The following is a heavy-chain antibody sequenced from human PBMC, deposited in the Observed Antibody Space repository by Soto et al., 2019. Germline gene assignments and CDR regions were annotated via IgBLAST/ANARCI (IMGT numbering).Heavy chain of an antibody. CDR2: IYSGGYT. CDR1: GFTVSNNY. D-gene: IGHD3-10*01. V-gene: IGHV3-53*01. Sequence: EVQLVESGGGLIQPGGSLRLSCAVSGFTVSNNYMSWVRQAPGKGLEGVSVIYSGGYTAYGDSVKGRFTISRDNSKNTCNLQMNRRGAGATGGFYCATLRGGGGYWGQGTLVTVSS. CDR3: ATLRGGGGY. J-gene: IGHJ4*02.